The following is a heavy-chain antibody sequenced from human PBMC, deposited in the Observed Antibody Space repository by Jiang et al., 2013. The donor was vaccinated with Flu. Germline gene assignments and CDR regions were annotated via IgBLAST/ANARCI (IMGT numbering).Heavy chain of an antibody. J-gene: IGHJ6*02. CDR3: ARDRISSSWYGYYYGMDV. D-gene: IGHD6-13*01. CDR2: INPNSGGT. CDR1: GYTFTGYY. Sequence: GAEVKKPGASVKVSCKASGYTFTGYYMHWVRQAPGQGLEWMGWINPNSGGTNYAQKFQGRVTMTRDTSISTAYMELSRLRSDDTAVYYCARDRISSSWYGYYYGMDVWGQGTTVTVSS. V-gene: IGHV1-2*02.